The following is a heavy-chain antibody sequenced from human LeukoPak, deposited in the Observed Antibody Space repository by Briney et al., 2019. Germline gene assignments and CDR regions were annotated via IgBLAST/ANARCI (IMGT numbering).Heavy chain of an antibody. J-gene: IGHJ6*04. CDR3: ARVGSRYCSSTSCSDDV. D-gene: IGHD2-2*01. CDR2: IYYSGST. CDR1: GGSISSYY. Sequence: PSQTLSLTCTVSGGSISSYYWSWIRQPPGKGLEWIGYIYYSGSTNYNPSLKSRVTISVDTSKNQFSLKLSSVTAADTAVYYCARVGSRYCSSTSCSDDVWGKGTTVTVSS. V-gene: IGHV4-59*01.